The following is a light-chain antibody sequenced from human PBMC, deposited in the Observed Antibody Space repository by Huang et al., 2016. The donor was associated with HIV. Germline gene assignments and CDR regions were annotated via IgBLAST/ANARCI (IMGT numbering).Light chain of an antibody. Sequence: DILMTQYPSSVSASVGDRVSITCRASQGISSWLAWYQQKPGKAPKLLIYAASNLQSGVPSRCSASGSGTDFTLTINSLQPEDFATYFCQQINIFPYTFGQGTKLEIK. V-gene: IGKV1-12*01. CDR1: QGISSW. J-gene: IGKJ2*01. CDR3: QQINIFPYT. CDR2: AAS.